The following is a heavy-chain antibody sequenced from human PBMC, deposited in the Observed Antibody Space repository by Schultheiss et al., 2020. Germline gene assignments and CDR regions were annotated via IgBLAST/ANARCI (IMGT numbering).Heavy chain of an antibody. CDR3: ARDPAYSSSWGSLDY. J-gene: IGHJ4*02. V-gene: IGHV3-30*15. Sequence: GGSLRLSCAASGFTFSTYAMHWVRQAPGKGLEWVAVISYDGSNKYYVESVKGRFTISRDNSKNTLYLQMSSLRAEDTAVYYCARDPAYSSSWGSLDYWGQGTLVTVSS. CDR1: GFTFSTYA. D-gene: IGHD6-13*01. CDR2: ISYDGSNK.